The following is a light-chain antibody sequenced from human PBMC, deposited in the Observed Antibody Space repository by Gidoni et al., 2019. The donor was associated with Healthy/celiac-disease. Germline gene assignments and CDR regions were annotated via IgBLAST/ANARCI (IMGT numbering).Light chain of an antibody. Sequence: SYALTQPPSVSVSPGQTASITCPGDKLGDKYACCYPQKPGQSPVLVIYQDSKRPSGIPERFSGSNSGNTATLTISGTQAMDEADYYCQAWDSSAWVFGGGTKLTVL. CDR3: QAWDSSAWV. V-gene: IGLV3-1*01. CDR1: KLGDKY. CDR2: QDS. J-gene: IGLJ2*01.